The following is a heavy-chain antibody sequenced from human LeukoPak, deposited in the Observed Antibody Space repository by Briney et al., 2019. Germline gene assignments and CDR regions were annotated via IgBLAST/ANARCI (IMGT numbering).Heavy chain of an antibody. Sequence: GGSLRLSCTASGSTFGDYAMSWFRQAPGKGLEWVGFIRSKAYGGTTEYAASVKGRFTISRDDSKSIAYLQMNSLKTEDTAVYYCTRERLIDYYYYGMDVWGQGTTVTVSS. CDR1: GSTFGDYA. CDR3: TRERLIDYYYYGMDV. CDR2: IRSKAYGGTT. J-gene: IGHJ6*02. V-gene: IGHV3-49*03. D-gene: IGHD3-22*01.